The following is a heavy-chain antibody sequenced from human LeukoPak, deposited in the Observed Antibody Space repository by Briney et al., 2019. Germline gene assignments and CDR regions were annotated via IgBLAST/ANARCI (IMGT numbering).Heavy chain of an antibody. CDR1: GFTFSSYS. CDR2: ISSSSSYI. Sequence: GGSLRLSCAASGFTFSSYSMNWVRQAPGKGLEWVSSISSSSSYIYYADSVKGRFTISRDNAKNSLYLQMNSLRAEDTAVYYCARLGSFHDAFEIWGQGTMVTVSS. CDR3: ARLGSFHDAFEI. D-gene: IGHD1-26*01. V-gene: IGHV3-21*01. J-gene: IGHJ3*02.